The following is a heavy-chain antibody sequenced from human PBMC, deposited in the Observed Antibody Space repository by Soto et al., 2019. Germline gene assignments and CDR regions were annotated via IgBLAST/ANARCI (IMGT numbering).Heavy chain of an antibody. V-gene: IGHV1-2*04. CDR1: GYTFTGCY. CDR3: ARARXTGTTDKTDYCYYGRNG. CDR2: INPNSGGT. D-gene: IGHD1-7*01. Sequence: ASVKVSCEGSGYTFTGCYMHWVRQAPGQGLEWMGWINPNSGGTNYAQKFQGWVTMTRDTSISTAYMELSRLRSDHTAVYSCARARXTGTTDKTDYCYYGRNGWRQGTTCTVSS. J-gene: IGHJ6*01.